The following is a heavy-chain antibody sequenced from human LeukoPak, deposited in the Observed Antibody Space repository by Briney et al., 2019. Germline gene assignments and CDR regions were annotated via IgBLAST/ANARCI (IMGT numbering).Heavy chain of an antibody. CDR1: GFTFSGYA. D-gene: IGHD5-12*01. J-gene: IGHJ4*02. CDR2: VSDSGGTT. CDR3: AKATGYSGYDLVDY. Sequence: PGGSLRLSCAASGFTFSGYAISWVRQAPGKGLEWVSAVSDSGGTTYHADSVKGRFTISRDNSKNTLYLQMNSLRAEDTAVYYCAKATGYSGYDLVDYWGQGTLVTVSS. V-gene: IGHV3-23*01.